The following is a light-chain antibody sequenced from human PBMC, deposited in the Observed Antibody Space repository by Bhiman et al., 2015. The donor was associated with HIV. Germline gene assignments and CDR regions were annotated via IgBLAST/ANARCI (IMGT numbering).Light chain of an antibody. CDR2: EGS. Sequence: SYEVTQPPSVSVSPGQTATITCSGETLSDRFVSWYQQRPRQSPVLVIFEGSWRPSGIPERFAGSTSGNTATLTISEAQSVDEADYYCQAWDSSRYVFGTGTKVTVL. J-gene: IGLJ1*01. CDR3: QAWDSSRYV. V-gene: IGLV3-1*01. CDR1: TLSDRF.